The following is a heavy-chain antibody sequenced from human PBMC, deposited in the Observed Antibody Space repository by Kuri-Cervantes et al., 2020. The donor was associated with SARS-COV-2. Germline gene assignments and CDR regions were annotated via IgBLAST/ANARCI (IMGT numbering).Heavy chain of an antibody. CDR3: ARHGAVRTQFDPFDI. J-gene: IGHJ3*02. CDR2: IWPGDSNI. V-gene: IGHV5-51*01. CDR1: GYSFTKHW. D-gene: IGHD3-16*01. Sequence: GESLKISCKGSGYSFTKHWIGWVRQMPGKGLEWMGIIWPGDSNIRDTPSFQDQVTISVDTSNSTAYLQWSSLKASDTAMYYCARHGAVRTQFDPFDIWGQGTMVTVSS.